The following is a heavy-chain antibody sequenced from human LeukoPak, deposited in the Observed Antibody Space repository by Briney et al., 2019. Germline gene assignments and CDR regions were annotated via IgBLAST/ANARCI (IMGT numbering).Heavy chain of an antibody. CDR2: IYYRGTT. V-gene: IGHV4-59*08. Sequence: PSETLSLTCTVSGDSIDSYCWSWIRQPPGKGLEWIGYIYYRGTTSYNPFLKSRVTISVDTSKNQFSLKVSSVTAADTAVYYCARQPNSGSYFLAFDYWGQGTLVTVSS. CDR3: ARQPNSGSYFLAFDY. D-gene: IGHD1-26*01. CDR1: GDSIDSYC. J-gene: IGHJ4*02.